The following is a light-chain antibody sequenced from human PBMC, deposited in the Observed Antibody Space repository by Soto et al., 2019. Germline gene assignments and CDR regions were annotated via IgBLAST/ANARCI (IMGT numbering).Light chain of an antibody. J-gene: IGKJ1*01. CDR3: QQYSRLWS. CDR1: QRVSSW. Sequence: DIQITQSPPSLSSSVVDRVTITCRASQRVSSWLAWYQQKPGKAPRLLIYGASSLESGVPPRFSGDGSGTEFTLTISSLQSDDFGTYYCQQYSRLWSFGQGTKVDI. CDR2: GAS. V-gene: IGKV1-5*03.